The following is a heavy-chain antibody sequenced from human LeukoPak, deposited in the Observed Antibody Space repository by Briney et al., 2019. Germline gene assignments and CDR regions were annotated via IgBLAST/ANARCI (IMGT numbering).Heavy chain of an antibody. CDR3: ARVVQVPAVYFDF. J-gene: IGHJ4*02. CDR2: IYYSGST. V-gene: IGHV4-31*02. Sequence: LRLPCAASGFTFSDYYMSWIRQAPGKGLEWIGYIYYSGSTYYNPSLKSRVTISVDMSKNQFSLKLSSVTAADTAVYYCARVVQVPAVYFDFWGQGTLVTVSS. D-gene: IGHD2-2*01. CDR1: GFTFSDYY.